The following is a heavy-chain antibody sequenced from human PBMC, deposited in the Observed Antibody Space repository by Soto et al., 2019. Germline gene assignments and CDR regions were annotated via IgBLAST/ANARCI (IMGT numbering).Heavy chain of an antibody. Sequence: SETLSLTCTFSGCSISSSSYYLGWIRQPPGKGLEWIGSIYYSGSTYYNPSLKSRVTISVDTSKNQFSLKLSSVTAADTAVYYCARSPWYYDFWSGYYVRDYNWFDPWGQGTLVTVS. CDR1: GCSISSSSYY. D-gene: IGHD3-3*01. CDR3: ARSPWYYDFWSGYYVRDYNWFDP. J-gene: IGHJ5*02. V-gene: IGHV4-39*01. CDR2: IYYSGST.